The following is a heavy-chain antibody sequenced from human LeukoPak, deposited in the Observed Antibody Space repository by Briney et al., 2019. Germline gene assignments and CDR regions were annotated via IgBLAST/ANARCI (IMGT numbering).Heavy chain of an antibody. D-gene: IGHD2-2*01. J-gene: IGHJ3*02. CDR1: GFTFSSNG. CDR3: ARSPRGGYCSSTSCYVEGGAFDI. CDR2: IWYDGSNK. V-gene: IGHV3-33*01. Sequence: GWSLRLSCAASGFTFSSNGMHWVRQAPGKGLEWVAVIWYDGSNKYYADSVKGLFTISRDNYKNTLYLQMNSLRAEETAVYYCARSPRGGYCSSTSCYVEGGAFDIWGQGTMVTVSS.